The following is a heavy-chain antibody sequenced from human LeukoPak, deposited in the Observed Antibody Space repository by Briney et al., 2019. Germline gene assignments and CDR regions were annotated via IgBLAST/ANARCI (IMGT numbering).Heavy chain of an antibody. CDR2: INAGNGNT. D-gene: IGHD3-22*01. J-gene: IGHJ3*02. CDR3: ASNVLHYYYDSSGYLGDAFDI. V-gene: IGHV1-3*03. CDR1: GYTFTSYA. Sequence: ASVKVSCKASGYTFTSYAMHWVRQAPGQRLEWMGWINAGNGNTKYSQEFQGRVTITRDTSASTAYMELSSLRSEDMAVYYCASNVLHYYYDSSGYLGDAFDIWGQGTMVTVSS.